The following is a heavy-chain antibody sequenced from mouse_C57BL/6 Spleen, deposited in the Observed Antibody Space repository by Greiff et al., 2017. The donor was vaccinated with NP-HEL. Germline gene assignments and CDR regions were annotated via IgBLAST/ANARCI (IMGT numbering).Heavy chain of an antibody. D-gene: IGHD1-1*01. CDR1: GYSITSGYY. CDR3: AGSNYAMDY. Sequence: DVQLQESGPGLVKPSQSLSLTCSVTGYSITSGYYWNWIRQFPGNKLEWMGYISYDGSNNYNPSLKNRISITRDTSKNQFFLKLNSVTTEDTATYYCAGSNYAMDYWGQGTSVTVSS. V-gene: IGHV3-6*01. J-gene: IGHJ4*01. CDR2: ISYDGSN.